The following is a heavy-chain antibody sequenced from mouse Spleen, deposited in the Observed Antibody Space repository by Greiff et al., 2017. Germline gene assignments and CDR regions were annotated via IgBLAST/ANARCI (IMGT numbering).Heavy chain of an antibody. V-gene: IGHV5-17*01. J-gene: IGHJ3*01. CDR1: GFTFSDYG. CDR2: ISSGSSTI. Sequence: EVKLVESGGGLVKPGGSLKLSCAASGFTFSDYGMHWVRQAPEKGLEWVAYISSGSSTIYYADTVKGRFTISRDNAKNTLFLQMTSLRSEDTAMYYCARGERWPGAYWGQGTLVTVSA. CDR3: ARGERWPGAY.